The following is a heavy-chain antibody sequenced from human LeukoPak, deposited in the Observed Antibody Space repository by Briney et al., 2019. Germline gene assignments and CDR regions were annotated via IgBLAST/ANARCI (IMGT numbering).Heavy chain of an antibody. D-gene: IGHD1-14*01. J-gene: IGHJ6*02. CDR2: ISAYNGNT. CDR1: GYTFTSYG. V-gene: IGHV1-18*01. CDR3: ARGLEPSYYYYYGMDV. Sequence: ASVKVSCKASGYTFTSYGISWVRQAPGQGLEWMGWISAYNGNTNYAQKLQGRVTMTTDTSTSTAYMELRSLRSDDTAVHYCARGLEPSYYYYYGMDVWGQGTTVTVSS.